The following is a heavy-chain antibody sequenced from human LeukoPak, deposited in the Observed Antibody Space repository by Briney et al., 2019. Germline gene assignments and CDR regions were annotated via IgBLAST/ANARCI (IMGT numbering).Heavy chain of an antibody. CDR3: ARAGDFYYYYGMDV. CDR2: INTNTGNP. D-gene: IGHD3-3*01. V-gene: IGHV7-4-1*02. Sequence: ASVKVSCKASGYTFTSYAMNWVRRAPGQGLEWMGWINTNTGNPTYAQGFTGRFVFSLDTSVSTAYLQISSLKAEDTAVYYCARAGDFYYYYGMDVWGQGTTVTVSS. J-gene: IGHJ6*02. CDR1: GYTFTSYA.